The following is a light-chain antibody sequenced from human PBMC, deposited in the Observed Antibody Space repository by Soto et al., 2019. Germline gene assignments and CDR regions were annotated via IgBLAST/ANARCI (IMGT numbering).Light chain of an antibody. Sequence: EVVLTQSPVTLSLSPGERATLSCRASQSFRGLLAWYHQKPGTAPKLLIYTAYNRPTGIPPRFSGGGSGTDFTLTISSLQPEDFATYYCQQSYISPLTLGEGTKVEIK. J-gene: IGKJ4*01. CDR3: QQSYISPLT. CDR1: QSFRGL. V-gene: IGKV3-11*01. CDR2: TAY.